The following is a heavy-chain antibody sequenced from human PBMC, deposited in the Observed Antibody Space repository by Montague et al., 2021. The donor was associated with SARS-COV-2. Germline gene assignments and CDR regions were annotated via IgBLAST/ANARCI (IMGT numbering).Heavy chain of an antibody. Sequence: TLSLTCTVYGGFISYGGYFWNWIRQHPGKGLEWIGYIYKSGTTXYXPSLKSRVSLSVDTSKNQFSLNLRSATAADTALYYCARALGGIDVWGQGTTVIVSS. CDR3: ARALGGIDV. CDR2: IYKSGTT. CDR1: GGFISYGGYF. D-gene: IGHD3-10*01. J-gene: IGHJ6*02. V-gene: IGHV4-31*03.